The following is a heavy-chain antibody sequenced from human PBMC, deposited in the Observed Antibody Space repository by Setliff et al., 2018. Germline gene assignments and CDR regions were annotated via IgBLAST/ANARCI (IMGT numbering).Heavy chain of an antibody. Sequence: PSETLSLTCCVSGASISNYYWSWIRQPPGKGLEWIGYIYSSGSTNYNPSLKSRVAISRDTSTNQLSLELRSVTAADTAVYYCAREPTRTGGFYYLDVWGEGTTVTVSS. D-gene: IGHD2-2*01. CDR1: GASISNYY. V-gene: IGHV4-4*08. CDR2: IYSSGST. J-gene: IGHJ6*03. CDR3: AREPTRTGGFYYLDV.